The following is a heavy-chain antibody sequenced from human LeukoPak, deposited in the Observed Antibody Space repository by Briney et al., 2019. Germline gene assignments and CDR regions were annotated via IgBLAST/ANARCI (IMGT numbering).Heavy chain of an antibody. CDR2: INHSGST. J-gene: IGHJ4*02. CDR3: ASARMAVADY. D-gene: IGHD6-19*01. V-gene: IGHV4-34*01. CDR1: GGSFSGYY. Sequence: PSETLSPTCAVYGGSFSGYYWSWIRQPPGKGLEWIGEINHSGSTNYNPSFKSRVTISVDTSKNQFSLKLSSVTAADTAVYYCASARMAVADYWGQGTLVTVSS.